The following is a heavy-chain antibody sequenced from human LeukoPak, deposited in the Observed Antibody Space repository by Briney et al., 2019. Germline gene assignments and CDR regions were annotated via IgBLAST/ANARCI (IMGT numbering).Heavy chain of an antibody. D-gene: IGHD2-15*01. Sequence: GGSLRLSCAASGFTFSGSAMHWVRQASGKGLEWVGRIRSKANSYATAYAASVKGRFTISRDDSKNTAYLQMNSLRAEDTAVYYCVRDRYCSGGSCYHRYFDYWGQGTLVTVPS. CDR2: IRSKANSYAT. J-gene: IGHJ4*02. CDR1: GFTFSGSA. V-gene: IGHV3-73*01. CDR3: VRDRYCSGGSCYHRYFDY.